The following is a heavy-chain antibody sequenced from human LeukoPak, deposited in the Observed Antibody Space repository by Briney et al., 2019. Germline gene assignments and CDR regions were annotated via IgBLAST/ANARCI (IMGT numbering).Heavy chain of an antibody. V-gene: IGHV4-34*01. CDR2: INHSGST. D-gene: IGHD4-23*01. CDR3: ARGLLGNYYGGKVFDY. CDR1: GGSFSGYY. Sequence: SETLSLTCAVYGGSFSGYYWSWIRQPPEKGLEWIGEINHSGSTNYSQSLKSRVTISVDTSKNQFSLKLSSVTAADTAVYYCARGLLGNYYGGKVFDYWGQGTLVTVSS. J-gene: IGHJ4*02.